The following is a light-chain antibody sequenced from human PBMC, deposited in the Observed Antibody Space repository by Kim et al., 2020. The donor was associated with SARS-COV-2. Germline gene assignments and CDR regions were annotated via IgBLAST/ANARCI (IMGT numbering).Light chain of an antibody. CDR2: GAS. Sequence: DIVMTQSPLSLPVTLGEPASISCRSSQSLLHSNGYVYLDWYQQKPGQAPRLLIYGASSRATGIPDRFSGSGSGTDFTLTISRLEPEDFAVYYCQQYGSSPRTFGQGTKVDIK. V-gene: IGKV3-20*01. J-gene: IGKJ1*01. CDR1: QSLLHSNGYVY. CDR3: QQYGSSPRT.